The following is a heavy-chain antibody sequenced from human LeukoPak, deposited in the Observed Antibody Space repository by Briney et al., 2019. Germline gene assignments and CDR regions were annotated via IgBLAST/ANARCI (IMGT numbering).Heavy chain of an antibody. D-gene: IGHD4-17*01. CDR2: ISSSGSHI. V-gene: IGHV3-21*01. CDR1: GFTFTTYS. Sequence: GGSLRLSCAASGFTFTTYSMNWVRQAPGKGLEWVSYISSSGSHIYYSDSLKGRFTISRDNAKNPLYLQMNSLSAEDTAVYYCARIRGDLGAFDMWGQGTMVTVSS. CDR3: ARIRGDLGAFDM. J-gene: IGHJ3*02.